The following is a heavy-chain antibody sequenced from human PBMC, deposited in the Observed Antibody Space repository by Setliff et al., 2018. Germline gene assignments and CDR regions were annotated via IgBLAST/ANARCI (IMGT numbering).Heavy chain of an antibody. CDR1: GYTFTGYY. Sequence: ASVKVSCKASGYTFTGYYMHWVRQAPGQGLEWMGWINPNSGGTNYAQKFQGWVTMTRDTSISTAYMELSRLRSEDTAVYYCARGKVLYDYVWGSYRYEDYYYGMDVWGQGTTVTVSS. CDR2: INPNSGGT. CDR3: ARGKVLYDYVWGSYRYEDYYYGMDV. J-gene: IGHJ6*02. V-gene: IGHV1-2*04. D-gene: IGHD3-16*02.